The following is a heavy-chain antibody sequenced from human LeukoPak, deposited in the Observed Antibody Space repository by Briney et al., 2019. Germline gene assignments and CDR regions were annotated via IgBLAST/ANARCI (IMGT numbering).Heavy chain of an antibody. D-gene: IGHD6-19*01. V-gene: IGHV3-23*01. CDR3: AKKWLGGYFDI. CDR1: GFTFDSYD. CDR2: VSGGGEAT. J-gene: IGHJ3*02. Sequence: GGSLRLSCAASGFTFDSYDMTWVRQAPGKGLEWVSSVSGGGEATYYAESVKGRFTISRDNSNDTLYLQRSSLRADDTAVCVCAKKWLGGYFDIWGQGTMVTVSS.